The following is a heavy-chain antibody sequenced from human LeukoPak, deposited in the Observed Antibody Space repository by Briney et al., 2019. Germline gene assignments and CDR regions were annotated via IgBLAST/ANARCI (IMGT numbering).Heavy chain of an antibody. CDR1: GGSISSGGYY. V-gene: IGHV4-30-2*01. CDR2: FYHAGST. D-gene: IGHD3-10*01. Sequence: SSETLSLTCTVSGGSISSGGYYWNWIRQPPGKGLEWIGYFYHAGSTYYNPSLKSRVTISVDTSKNQFSLNLNSVTAADTAMYYCARGDYYGSGSRYFDYWGQGIQVTVSS. CDR3: ARGDYYGSGSRYFDY. J-gene: IGHJ4*02.